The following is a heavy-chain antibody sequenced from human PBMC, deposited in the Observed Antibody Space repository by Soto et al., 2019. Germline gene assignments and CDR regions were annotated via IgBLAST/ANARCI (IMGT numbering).Heavy chain of an antibody. V-gene: IGHV1-46*01. Sequence: GXSVKVSCKRSGYSFTNYYIHWLRQAPGQGLEWMGILRPSGGTTDYAHKFKGRVTMTRDPSTSTVYVELSSLRSEDTALYYCARGETYYFDYWGRGTLVTVSS. J-gene: IGHJ4*02. CDR1: GYSFTNYY. CDR3: ARGETYYFDY. CDR2: LRPSGGTT. D-gene: IGHD3-16*01.